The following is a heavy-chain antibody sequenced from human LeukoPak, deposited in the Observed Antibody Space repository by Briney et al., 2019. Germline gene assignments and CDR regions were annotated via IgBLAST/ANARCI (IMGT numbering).Heavy chain of an antibody. Sequence: PGGSLRLSCAASRFTFSSYAMSWVRQAPGKGLEWVSAISGSGGSTYYADSVKGRFTISRDNSKNTLYLQMNSLRAEDTAVYYCAKDHCSSTSCYETPPPHFDYWGQGTLVTVSS. V-gene: IGHV3-23*01. D-gene: IGHD2-2*01. CDR1: RFTFSSYA. CDR2: ISGSGGST. J-gene: IGHJ4*02. CDR3: AKDHCSSTSCYETPPPHFDY.